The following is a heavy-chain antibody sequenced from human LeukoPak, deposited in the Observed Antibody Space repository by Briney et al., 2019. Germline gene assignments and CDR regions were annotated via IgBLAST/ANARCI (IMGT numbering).Heavy chain of an antibody. CDR2: ISSSSSYI. J-gene: IGHJ4*02. V-gene: IGHV3-21*01. CDR3: ARDHRIAVAGTSNDY. Sequence: GGSLRLSCAASGFTFSSYSMNWVRQAPGKGLEWVSSISSSSSYIYYADSVKGRFTISGDNAKNSLYLQMNSLRAEDTAVYYCARDHRIAVAGTSNDYWGQGTLVTVSS. D-gene: IGHD6-19*01. CDR1: GFTFSSYS.